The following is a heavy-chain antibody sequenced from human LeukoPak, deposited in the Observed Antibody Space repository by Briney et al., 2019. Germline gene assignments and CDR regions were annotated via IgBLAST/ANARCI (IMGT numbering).Heavy chain of an antibody. CDR1: GVTFSNYW. Sequence: GGSLRLSCAASGVTFSNYWMTWVRQAPGKGLEWVAIIKNDGSDQYYVDSVKGRFTISRDNAKNSLYLQMDSLRAEDTAVYYCARASRGSPDDDCWGQGTLVTVSS. CDR3: ARASRGSPDDDC. V-gene: IGHV3-7*01. CDR2: IKNDGSDQ. J-gene: IGHJ4*02. D-gene: IGHD5-24*01.